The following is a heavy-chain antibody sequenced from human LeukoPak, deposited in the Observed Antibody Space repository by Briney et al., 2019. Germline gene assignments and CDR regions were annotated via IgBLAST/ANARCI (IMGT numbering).Heavy chain of an antibody. CDR2: IYSGGST. CDR1: GFTVSSNY. D-gene: IGHD2/OR15-2a*01. CDR3: ASRIKRSYYYMDV. V-gene: IGHV3-53*01. J-gene: IGHJ6*03. Sequence: PGGSLRPSCAASGFTVSSNYMSWVRQAPGKGLEWVSVIYSGGSTYYADSVKGRFTISRDNSKNTLYLQMNSLRAEDTAVYYCASRIKRSYYYMDVWGKGTTVTVSS.